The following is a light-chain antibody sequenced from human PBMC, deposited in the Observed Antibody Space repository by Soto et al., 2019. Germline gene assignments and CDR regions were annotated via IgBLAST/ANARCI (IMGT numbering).Light chain of an antibody. V-gene: IGKV3-15*01. CDR2: GAS. J-gene: IGKJ4*01. CDR1: QSVSSN. CDR3: QQYYRGPLT. Sequence: EIVMTQSPATLSVSPGERATLSCRASQSVSSNLVWYQQKPGQAPRVLIYGASTRATGIPARFSGSGSGTEFTLTISSLQSEDFGFYYWQQYYRGPLTLGGGTKVEIK.